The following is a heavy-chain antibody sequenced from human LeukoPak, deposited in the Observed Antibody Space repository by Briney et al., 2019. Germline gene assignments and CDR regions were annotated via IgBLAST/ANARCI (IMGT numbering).Heavy chain of an antibody. CDR3: ATDRVVTVIRGWFDP. CDR1: GYTLTELS. J-gene: IGHJ5*02. CDR2: FDPEDGET. Sequence: ASVKVSCKVSGYTLTELSMHWERQAPGKGLEWMGGFDPEDGETIYAQKFQGRVTMTEDTSTDTAYMELSSLRSEDTAVYYCATDRVVTVIRGWFDPWGQGTLVTVSS. D-gene: IGHD2-21*02. V-gene: IGHV1-24*01.